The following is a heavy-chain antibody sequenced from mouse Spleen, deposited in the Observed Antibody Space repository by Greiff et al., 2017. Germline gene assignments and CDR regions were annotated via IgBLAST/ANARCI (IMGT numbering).Heavy chain of an antibody. CDR1: GYAFSSYW. V-gene: IGHV1-80*01. CDR2: IYPGDGDT. Sequence: QVQLKESGAELVKPGASVKISCKASGYAFSSYWMNWVKQRPGKGLEWIGQIYPGDGDTNYNGKFKGKATLTADKSSSTAYMQLSSLTSEDSAVYFCATYYGDPRGFDYWGQGTTLTVSS. D-gene: IGHD2-13*01. CDR3: ATYYGDPRGFDY. J-gene: IGHJ2*01.